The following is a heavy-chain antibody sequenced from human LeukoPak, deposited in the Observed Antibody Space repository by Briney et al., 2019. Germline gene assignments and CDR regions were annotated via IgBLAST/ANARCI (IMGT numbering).Heavy chain of an antibody. D-gene: IGHD3-22*01. CDR3: ARDSTHYYDSLGI. CDR1: GYTFTTSY. Sequence: GASVKVSCKASGYTFTTSYMLWVRQAPGQGLEWMGWINPNSGGTNYAQKFQGRVTMTRDTSISTAYMELSRLRSDDTAVYYCARDSTHYYDSLGIWGQGTMVTVSS. V-gene: IGHV1-2*02. J-gene: IGHJ3*02. CDR2: INPNSGGT.